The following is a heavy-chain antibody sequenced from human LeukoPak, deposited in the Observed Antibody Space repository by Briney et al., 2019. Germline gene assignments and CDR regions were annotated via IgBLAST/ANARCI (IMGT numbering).Heavy chain of an antibody. CDR2: INHSGST. CDR1: GGSFSGYY. Sequence: SETLSLTCAVYGGSFSGYYWSWIRQPPGKGLEWIGEINHSGSTNYNPSLKSRVTISVDTSKNQFSLKLSSVTAADTAAYYCATLHCSSTSCYPFDYWGQGTLVTVSS. J-gene: IGHJ4*02. D-gene: IGHD2-2*01. V-gene: IGHV4-34*01. CDR3: ATLHCSSTSCYPFDY.